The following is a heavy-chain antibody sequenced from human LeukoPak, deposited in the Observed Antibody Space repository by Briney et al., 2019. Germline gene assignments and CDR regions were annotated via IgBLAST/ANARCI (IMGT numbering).Heavy chain of an antibody. J-gene: IGHJ4*02. CDR3: ARVNSGGMEGTFDY. D-gene: IGHD6-19*01. CDR2: IWYDGSNK. Sequence: GGSLRLSCAASGFTFSSYGMHWVRQAPGKGLEWVAVIWYDGSNKYYADSVKGRFIISRDNSKNTLHLQMNSLRAEDTAVYYCARVNSGGMEGTFDYWGQGTLVTVSS. CDR1: GFTFSSYG. V-gene: IGHV3-33*01.